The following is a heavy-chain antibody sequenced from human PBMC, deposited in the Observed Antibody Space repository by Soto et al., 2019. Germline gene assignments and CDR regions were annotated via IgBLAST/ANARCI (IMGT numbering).Heavy chain of an antibody. V-gene: IGHV1-2*04. CDR3: ARDQWYYDILTGYSFYGMDV. Sequence: QVQLVQSGAEVKKPGASVKVSCKASGYTFTGYYMHWVRQAPGQGLEWMGWINPNSGGTNYAQKFQGWVTMTRDTSISTAYMELSRLRSDDTAVYYCARDQWYYDILTGYSFYGMDVWGQGTTVTVSS. J-gene: IGHJ6*02. D-gene: IGHD3-9*01. CDR1: GYTFTGYY. CDR2: INPNSGGT.